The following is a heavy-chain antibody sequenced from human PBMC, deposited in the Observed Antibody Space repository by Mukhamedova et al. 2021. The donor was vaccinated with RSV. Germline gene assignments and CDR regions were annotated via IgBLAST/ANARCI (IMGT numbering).Heavy chain of an antibody. D-gene: IGHD6-19*01. V-gene: IGHV3-30*19. J-gene: IGHJ4*02. CDR2: ISYDGSSK. CDR3: ARDRQWLAYFDY. Sequence: GMHWVRQAPGRGPEWVAVISYDGSSKYYADSVKGRFTTSRDNSNNTLYLEMNSLRTEDTAVFYCARDRQWLAYFDYWGQGTLVTV. CDR1: G.